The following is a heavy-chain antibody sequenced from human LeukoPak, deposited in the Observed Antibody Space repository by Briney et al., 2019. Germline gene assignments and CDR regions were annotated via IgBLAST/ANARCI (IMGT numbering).Heavy chain of an antibody. CDR3: VLDIAAAGTGGWDY. D-gene: IGHD6-13*01. V-gene: IGHV7-4-1*02. Sequence: ASVKVSCKASGYTFTSYAMNWVRQAPGQGLEWMGWINTNTGNPTYAQGFTGRFVFSLDTSVSTAYLQISSLKAEDTAVYYCVLDIAAAGTGGWDYWGQGTLVTVSS. J-gene: IGHJ4*02. CDR1: GYTFTSYA. CDR2: INTNTGNP.